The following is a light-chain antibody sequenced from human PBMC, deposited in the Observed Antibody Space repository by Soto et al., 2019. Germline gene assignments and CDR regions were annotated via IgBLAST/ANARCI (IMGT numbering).Light chain of an antibody. CDR1: QSISVC. CDR3: QQDDSYSLT. Sequence: ITQSLSTLSAYVEDRVTITCRASQSISVCLAWYQQKPGKAPKLLIYRASRLESGVPSRFSGSGSGTEFTLTISSLQPDDFATYYCQQDDSYSLTFGQGTRLE. CDR2: RAS. V-gene: IGKV1-5*03. J-gene: IGKJ5*01.